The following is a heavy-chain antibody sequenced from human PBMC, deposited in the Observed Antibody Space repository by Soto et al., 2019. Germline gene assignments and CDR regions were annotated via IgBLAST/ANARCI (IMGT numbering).Heavy chain of an antibody. CDR2: TFNFDGSL. Sequence: EVQLVESGGRLVKPGGSLRLSCAASGFALSTYSIGWVRQAPGKGLEWVSFTFNFDGSLYYADSVKGRFAISRDNAKNSVYLQMNSLRAEDTAVYYCAREEGYCGGGSCVRSAFDLWGQGTVVTVSS. J-gene: IGHJ3*01. V-gene: IGHV3-21*01. CDR1: GFALSTYS. CDR3: AREEGYCGGGSCVRSAFDL. D-gene: IGHD2-15*01.